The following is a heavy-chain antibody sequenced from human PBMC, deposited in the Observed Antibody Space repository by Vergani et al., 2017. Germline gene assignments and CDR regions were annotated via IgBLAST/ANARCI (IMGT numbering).Heavy chain of an antibody. CDR1: GTSISGSSDY. Sequence: QLQLQESGPGLLKPSETLSLTCCVSGTSISGSSDYWGWIRQPPGKGLERIGSIFYTGTSYYNPSLESRATNSVDTPKNQFSLKLKSVTAADTAVYYCGRQLLGGGGYRFDHWGQGTLVTGSS. J-gene: IGHJ4*02. V-gene: IGHV4-39*01. CDR3: GRQLLGGGGYRFDH. D-gene: IGHD5-18*01. CDR2: IFYTGTS.